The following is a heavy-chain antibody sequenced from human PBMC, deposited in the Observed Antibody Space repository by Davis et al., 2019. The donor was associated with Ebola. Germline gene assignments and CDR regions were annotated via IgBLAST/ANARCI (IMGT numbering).Heavy chain of an antibody. V-gene: IGHV3-23*01. J-gene: IGHJ4*02. CDR3: ACTIFGVISNFDY. Sequence: GESLKISCTDSVITFSSYAMTWVRQAPGKGLEWVSAISGSGGSTYYADSVKGRFTISRDNAKKSLYLQMNSLRDEDTAIYYCACTIFGVISNFDYWGQGTLVTVSS. D-gene: IGHD3-3*01. CDR1: VITFSSYA. CDR2: ISGSGGST.